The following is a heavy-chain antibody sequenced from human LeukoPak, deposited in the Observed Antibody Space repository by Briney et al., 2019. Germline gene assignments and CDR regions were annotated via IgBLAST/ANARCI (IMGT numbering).Heavy chain of an antibody. Sequence: GGSLRLSCAASGFIFSAYGMHWVRQAPGKGLEWVAVIWYDGGNKYYADSVKGRFTISRDNSKNTLYLRMNSLRAEDTAVYYCAKERLHKYYYDSSGSYYFDYWGQGTLVTVSS. V-gene: IGHV3-30*02. CDR1: GFIFSAYG. CDR2: IWYDGGNK. D-gene: IGHD3-22*01. CDR3: AKERLHKYYYDSSGSYYFDY. J-gene: IGHJ4*02.